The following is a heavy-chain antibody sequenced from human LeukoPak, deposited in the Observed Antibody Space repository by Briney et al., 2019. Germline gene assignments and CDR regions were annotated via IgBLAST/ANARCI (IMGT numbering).Heavy chain of an antibody. D-gene: IGHD2-15*01. J-gene: IGHJ6*03. CDR2: ISAYNGNT. Sequence: ASVKVSCKASSYTFTSYGISWVRQAPGQGLEWMGWISAYNGNTNYAQKLQGRVTMTTDTSTSTAYMELRRLRSDDTAVYYRARGAYQVAPYYYYMDVWGKGTTVTVSS. CDR3: ARGAYQVAPYYYYMDV. CDR1: SYTFTSYG. V-gene: IGHV1-18*01.